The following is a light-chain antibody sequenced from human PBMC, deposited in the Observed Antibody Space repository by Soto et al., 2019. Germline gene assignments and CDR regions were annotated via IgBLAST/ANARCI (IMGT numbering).Light chain of an antibody. Sequence: EIVLTQSPGTLSLSPGERATLSCRASQSVSRGYLAWYQQKPGQAPRLLVYGASNRATGIPDRFSGSGSGTDFTLTITRLEPEDFAVYYCQQYDSSLPFGQGTKLEI. CDR1: QSVSRGY. CDR3: QQYDSSLP. V-gene: IGKV3-20*01. CDR2: GAS. J-gene: IGKJ1*01.